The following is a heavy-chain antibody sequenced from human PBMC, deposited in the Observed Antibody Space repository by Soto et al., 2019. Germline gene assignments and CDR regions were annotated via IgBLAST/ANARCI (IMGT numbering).Heavy chain of an antibody. Sequence: ASVKVSCKASGYTFTRYTMNWVRQAPGQRLEWMGWINPDNGNTKSSQKFQDRVIITRDTSASTAYMDLSSLRSEDTAVYYCARGIATGQLDPWGQGTLVTISS. CDR3: ARGIATGQLDP. D-gene: IGHD2-15*01. CDR2: INPDNGNT. CDR1: GYTFTRYT. J-gene: IGHJ5*02. V-gene: IGHV1-3*01.